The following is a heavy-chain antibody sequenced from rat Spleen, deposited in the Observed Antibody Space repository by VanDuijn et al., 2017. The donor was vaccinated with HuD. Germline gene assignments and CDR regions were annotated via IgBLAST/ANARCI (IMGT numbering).Heavy chain of an antibody. V-gene: IGHV5S14*01. CDR1: GFTFRNYG. CDR2: ITTGGDNT. Sequence: EVQLVKSGGGLVQPGGSLKLSCAASGFTFRNYGMAWVRQTPSKGLEWVASITTGGDNTYYRDSVKGRFTISRDNAKNTQYLQMDSLRSEDTATYYCARHSGTARGVMDAWGQGASVTVSS. J-gene: IGHJ4*01. D-gene: IGHD5-1*01. CDR3: ARHSGTARGVMDA.